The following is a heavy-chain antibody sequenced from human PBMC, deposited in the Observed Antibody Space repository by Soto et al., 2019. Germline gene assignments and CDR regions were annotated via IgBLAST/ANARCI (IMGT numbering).Heavy chain of an antibody. CDR2: IDPSDSYT. V-gene: IGHV5-10-1*01. Sequence: GESLKISCKGSGSSFTSYWISWVRQMPGKGLEWMGRIDPSDSYTNYSPSFQGHVTISADKSISTAYLQWSSLKASDTDMYYCARPSYSGSYYGAFDIWGQGTMVTVSS. D-gene: IGHD1-26*01. J-gene: IGHJ3*02. CDR1: GSSFTSYW. CDR3: ARPSYSGSYYGAFDI.